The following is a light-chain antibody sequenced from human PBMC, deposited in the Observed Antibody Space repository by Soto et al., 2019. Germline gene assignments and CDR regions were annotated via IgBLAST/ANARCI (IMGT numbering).Light chain of an antibody. J-gene: IGLJ1*01. Sequence: QSALTQPPSASGSPGQSVTISCTGTSSDVGGYNYVSWYQQHPGKAPKLVIYEVSKRPSGVPDRFSGSKSGNTASLTVSGLQDEEEADYYCSSFAGISTVFGTGTKLTVL. CDR2: EVS. CDR3: SSFAGISTV. V-gene: IGLV2-8*01. CDR1: SSDVGGYNY.